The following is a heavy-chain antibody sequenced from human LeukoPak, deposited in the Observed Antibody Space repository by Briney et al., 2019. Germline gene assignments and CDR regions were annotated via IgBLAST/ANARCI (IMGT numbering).Heavy chain of an antibody. CDR2: INHSGST. Sequence: SETLSLTCAVYGGAFSCYYWSWIRQPPGKGLEWIGEINHSGSTNYNPSLKSRVTISVDTSKNQFSLKLSSVTAADTAVYYCAREAYSSSKYFQHWGQGTLVTVSS. J-gene: IGHJ1*01. V-gene: IGHV4-34*01. D-gene: IGHD6-13*01. CDR3: AREAYSSSKYFQH. CDR1: GGAFSCYY.